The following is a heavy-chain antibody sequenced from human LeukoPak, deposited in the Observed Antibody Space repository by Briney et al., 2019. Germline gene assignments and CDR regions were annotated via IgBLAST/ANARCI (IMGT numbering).Heavy chain of an antibody. J-gene: IGHJ5*02. V-gene: IGHV4-61*01. D-gene: IGHD6-6*01. CDR2: IYYSGST. CDR1: GGSVSSGSYY. CDR3: ARASSIAARPTQFDP. Sequence: PSETLSLTCTVSGGSVSSGSYYWSWIRQPPGKGLEWIGYIYYSGSTSYNPSLKSRVTISVDTSKNQFSLKLSSVTAADTAVYYCARASSIAARPTQFDPWGQGTLVTVSS.